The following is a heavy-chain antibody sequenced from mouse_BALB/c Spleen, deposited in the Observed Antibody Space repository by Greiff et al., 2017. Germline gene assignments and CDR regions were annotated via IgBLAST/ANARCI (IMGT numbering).Heavy chain of an antibody. J-gene: IGHJ2*01. D-gene: IGHD2-1*01. V-gene: IGHV5-9-4*01. CDR1: GFTFSSYA. Sequence: EVKLMESGGGLVKPGGSLKLSCAASGFTFSSYAMSWVRQSPEKRLEWVAEISSGGSYTYYPDTVTGRFTISRDNAKNTLYLEMSSLRSEDTAMYYCARGGYGNYFDYWGQGTTLTVSS. CDR2: ISSGGSYT. CDR3: ARGGYGNYFDY.